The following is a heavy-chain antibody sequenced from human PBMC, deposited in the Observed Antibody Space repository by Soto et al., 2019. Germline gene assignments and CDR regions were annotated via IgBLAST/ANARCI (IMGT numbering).Heavy chain of an antibody. CDR3: ARAYQTDYCSGGSCYFNWFDP. CDR2: IIPIFGTA. CDR1: GGTFSSYA. D-gene: IGHD2-15*01. J-gene: IGHJ5*02. Sequence: SVKVSCKASGGTFSSYAISWVRQAPGQGLEWMGGIIPIFGTANYAQKFQGRVTITADESTSTAYMELSSLRSEDTAVYYCARAYQTDYCSGGSCYFNWFDPWGQGTLVTVSS. V-gene: IGHV1-69*13.